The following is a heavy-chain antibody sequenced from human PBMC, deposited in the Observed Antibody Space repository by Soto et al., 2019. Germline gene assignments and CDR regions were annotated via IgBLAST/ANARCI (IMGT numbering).Heavy chain of an antibody. Sequence: QVQLVQSGVEVKKPGSSVKVSCKASGGSLRTNTMFWVRQAPGQGLEWMGRISPMFEIANYAQKSQGRVTINTNNSTGTRYMEMISLPSDDTAIYFCAVGSWAAEVFDIWCQGTLVTVSS. CDR2: ISPMFEIA. CDR1: GGSLRTNT. CDR3: AVGSWAAEVFDI. J-gene: IGHJ3*02. V-gene: IGHV1-69*02. D-gene: IGHD6-13*01.